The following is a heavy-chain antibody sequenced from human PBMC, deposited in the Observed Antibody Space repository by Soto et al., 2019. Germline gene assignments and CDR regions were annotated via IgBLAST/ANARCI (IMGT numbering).Heavy chain of an antibody. J-gene: IGHJ6*02. CDR3: ARLMLHDVDYYYYGMDV. CDR1: GFTFSPYS. Sequence: GGSLRLSCAASGFTFSPYSMNWIRQAPGKGLEWVSSISGTSNYIYYADSVKGRFTISRDNAKNSLYLQMNSLRAEDTAVYYCARLMLHDVDYYYYGMDVWGQGTTVTVSS. D-gene: IGHD2-15*01. CDR2: ISGTSNYI. V-gene: IGHV3-21*01.